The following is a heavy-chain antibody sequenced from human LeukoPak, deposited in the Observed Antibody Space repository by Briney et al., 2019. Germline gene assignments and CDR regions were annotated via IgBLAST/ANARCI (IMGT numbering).Heavy chain of an antibody. CDR3: ARDFSAYCGGDCYLD. Sequence: SVKVSCKASGGTFSSYAISWVRQAPGQGLEWMGMIIPIFGTANYAQKFQGRVTITTDESTSTAYMELSSLRSEDTAVYYCARDFSAYCGGDCYLDWGQGTLVTVSS. CDR1: GGTFSSYA. J-gene: IGHJ4*02. D-gene: IGHD2-21*02. CDR2: IIPIFGTA. V-gene: IGHV1-69*05.